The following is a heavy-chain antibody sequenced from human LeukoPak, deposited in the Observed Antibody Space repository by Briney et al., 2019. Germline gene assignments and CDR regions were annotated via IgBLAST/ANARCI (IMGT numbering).Heavy chain of an antibody. Sequence: SETLSLTCAVYGGSFSGYYWSWIRQPPGRGLEWIGEINHSGSTNYNPSLKSRVTISVDTSKNQFSLKLSSVTAADTAVYYCARGIGDYWGQGTLVTVSS. CDR3: ARGIGDY. J-gene: IGHJ4*02. V-gene: IGHV4-34*01. D-gene: IGHD3-22*01. CDR2: INHSGST. CDR1: GGSFSGYY.